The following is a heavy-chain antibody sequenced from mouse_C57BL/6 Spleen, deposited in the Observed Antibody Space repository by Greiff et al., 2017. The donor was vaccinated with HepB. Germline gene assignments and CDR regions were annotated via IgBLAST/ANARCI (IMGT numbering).Heavy chain of an antibody. Sequence: EVKVEESGGGLVKPGGSLKLSCAASGFTFSSYAMSWVRQTPEKRLEWVATISDGGSYTYYPDNVKGRFTISRDNAKNNLYLQMSHLKSEDTAMYYCARDYDGGSYFDYWGQGTTLTVSS. CDR1: GFTFSSYA. D-gene: IGHD2-12*01. J-gene: IGHJ2*01. V-gene: IGHV5-4*01. CDR3: ARDYDGGSYFDY. CDR2: ISDGGSYT.